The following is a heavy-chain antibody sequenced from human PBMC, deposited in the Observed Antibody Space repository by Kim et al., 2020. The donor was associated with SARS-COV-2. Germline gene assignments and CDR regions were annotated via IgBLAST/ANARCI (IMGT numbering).Heavy chain of an antibody. CDR2: INPSGGST. J-gene: IGHJ4*02. V-gene: IGHV1-46*01. D-gene: IGHD2-15*01. Sequence: ASVKVSCKASGYTFTSYYMHWVRQAPGQGLEWMGIINPSGGSTSYAQKFQGRVTMTRDTSTSTVYMELSSLRSEDTAVYYCARGDCSGGSCYSGDYWGQGTLVTVSS. CDR1: GYTFTSYY. CDR3: ARGDCSGGSCYSGDY.